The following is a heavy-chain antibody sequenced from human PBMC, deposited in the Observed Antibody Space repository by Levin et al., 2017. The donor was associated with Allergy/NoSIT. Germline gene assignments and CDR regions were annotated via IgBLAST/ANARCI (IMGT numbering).Heavy chain of an antibody. CDR2: IYYSGST. J-gene: IGHJ5*02. D-gene: IGHD2-2*01. V-gene: IGHV4-59*01. Sequence: SETLSLTCTVSGGSISSYYWSWIRQPPGKGLEWIGYIYYSGSTNYNPSLKSRVTISVDTSKNQFSLKLSSVTDADTAVYYCARMYCSSTSCYAGMRLNWFDPWGQGTLVTVSS. CDR1: GGSISSYY. CDR3: ARMYCSSTSCYAGMRLNWFDP.